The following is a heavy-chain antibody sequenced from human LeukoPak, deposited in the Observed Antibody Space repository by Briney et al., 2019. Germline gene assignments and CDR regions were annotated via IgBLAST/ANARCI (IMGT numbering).Heavy chain of an antibody. D-gene: IGHD6-13*01. CDR2: ISSSSSYI. V-gene: IGHV3-21*01. Sequence: GGSLRLSCAASGFTFSSCSMNWVRQAPGKGLEWVSSISSSSSYIYYADSVKGRFTISRDNAKNSLYLQMNSLRAEDTAVYYCARAAVRGYFDYWGQGTLVTVSS. CDR1: GFTFSSCS. CDR3: ARAAVRGYFDY. J-gene: IGHJ4*02.